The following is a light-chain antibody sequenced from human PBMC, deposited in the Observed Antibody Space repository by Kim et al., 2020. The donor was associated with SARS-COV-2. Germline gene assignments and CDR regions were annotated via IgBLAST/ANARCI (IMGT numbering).Light chain of an antibody. Sequence: QSVLTQPPSVSAAPGQKVTISCSGSDSNIENNYVSWYQQLPGAAPKLLIYDDNQRPSGIPDRFSASKSGASATLSITGLQTGDEAEYFCGSWDSKLYVVFGGGTKVTVL. V-gene: IGLV1-51*01. CDR3: GSWDSKLYVV. J-gene: IGLJ2*01. CDR2: DDN. CDR1: DSNIENNY.